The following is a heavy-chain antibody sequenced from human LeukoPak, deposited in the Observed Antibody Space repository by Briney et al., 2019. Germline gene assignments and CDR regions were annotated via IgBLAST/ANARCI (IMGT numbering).Heavy chain of an antibody. D-gene: IGHD3-3*01. Sequence: GGSLRLSCAASGFTFSSYWMSWVRQAPGEGLEWVANIKQDGSEKYYVDSVKGRFTISRDNAKNPLYLQMNSLRAEDTAVYYCASSPLEYDFWSGRYYYYGMDVWGQGTTVTVSS. CDR1: GFTFSSYW. V-gene: IGHV3-7*01. CDR3: ASSPLEYDFWSGRYYYYGMDV. CDR2: IKQDGSEK. J-gene: IGHJ6*02.